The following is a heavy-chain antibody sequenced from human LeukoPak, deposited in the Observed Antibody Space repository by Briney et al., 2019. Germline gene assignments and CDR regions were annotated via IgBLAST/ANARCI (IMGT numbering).Heavy chain of an antibody. CDR2: ISSSGSTI. V-gene: IGHV3-11*01. J-gene: IGHJ4*02. D-gene: IGHD3-22*01. CDR1: GFKFSDYY. Sequence: GGSLRLSCAASGFKFSDYYMSWIRQAPGKGLEWVSYISSSGSTIYYADSVKGRFTISRDNAKNSLYLQMNSLRAEDTAVYYCARDRYFYDSSGYLPYYFDCWGQGTLVTVSP. CDR3: ARDRYFYDSSGYLPYYFDC.